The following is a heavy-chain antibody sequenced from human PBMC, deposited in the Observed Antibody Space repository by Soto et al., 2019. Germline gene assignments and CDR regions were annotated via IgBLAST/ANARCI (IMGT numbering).Heavy chain of an antibody. CDR2: MHYSGNT. CDR3: AIFFYYYDSSGYYYDY. J-gene: IGHJ4*02. V-gene: IGHV4-59*08. D-gene: IGHD3-22*01. Sequence: SETLSLTCSVSGGSISSYYCSWFRQPPGKGLEWIGHMHYSGNTDYNPSLRSRVTISVDTSKNQFSLKLSSVTAADTAVYYCAIFFYYYDSSGYYYDYCGQGTLVTGSS. CDR1: GGSISSYY.